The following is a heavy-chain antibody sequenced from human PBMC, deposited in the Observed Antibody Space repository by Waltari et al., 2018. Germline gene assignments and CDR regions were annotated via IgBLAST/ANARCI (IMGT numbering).Heavy chain of an antibody. Sequence: QVQLVESGGGVVQPGRSLRLSCEVSGFTFSSYAMHWVRQAPGKGLEWVAVIPYDGSNEKYADSVEGRFTISGDSSNNTLYLQMSSLRTEDTAVYYCVAAGSNWYPTFDYWGQGTLVTVSS. CDR2: IPYDGSNE. CDR1: GFTFSSYA. D-gene: IGHD6-13*01. V-gene: IGHV3-30-3*01. J-gene: IGHJ4*02. CDR3: VAAGSNWYPTFDY.